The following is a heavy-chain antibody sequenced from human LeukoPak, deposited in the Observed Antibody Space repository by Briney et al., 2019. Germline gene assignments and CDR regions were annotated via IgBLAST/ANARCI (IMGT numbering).Heavy chain of an antibody. CDR3: AREVSHCSSTSCSSGDY. J-gene: IGHJ4*02. Sequence: PGGSLRLSYGASGFTFSSYSMNWVRQAPGKGLEWVSYISSSSSTIYYADSVKGRFTISRDSAKNSLYLQMNSLRAEDTAVYYCAREVSHCSSTSCSSGDYWGQGTLVTVSS. CDR1: GFTFSSYS. V-gene: IGHV3-48*01. CDR2: ISSSSSTI. D-gene: IGHD2-2*01.